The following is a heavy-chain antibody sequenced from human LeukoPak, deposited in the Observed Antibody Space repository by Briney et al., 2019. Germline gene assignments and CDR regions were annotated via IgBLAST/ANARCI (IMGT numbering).Heavy chain of an antibody. D-gene: IGHD5-18*01. CDR1: GFTFSSYA. CDR3: AKDRGYSYGSSAFDI. V-gene: IGHV3-23*01. Sequence: GGSLRLSCPASGFTFSSYAMSWVRQAPGKGLEWVSAISGSGGSTYYADSVKGRFTISRDNSKNTLYLQMNSLRAEDTAVYYCAKDRGYSYGSSAFDIWGQGTVVTVSS. CDR2: ISGSGGST. J-gene: IGHJ3*02.